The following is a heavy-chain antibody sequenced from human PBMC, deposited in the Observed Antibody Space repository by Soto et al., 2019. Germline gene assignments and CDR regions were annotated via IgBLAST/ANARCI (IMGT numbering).Heavy chain of an antibody. CDR2: IIPILGIA. J-gene: IGHJ1*01. D-gene: IGHD3-10*01. CDR3: TTPRSYLYSPRYFQE. CDR1: GGTFSSYT. Sequence: SVKVSCKASGGTFSSYTISWVRQAPGQGLEWMGRIIPILGIANYAQKFQGRVTITADKSTSTAYMELSSLRSEDTAVYYCTTPRSYLYSPRYFQEWGQGTPVTVSS. V-gene: IGHV1-69*02.